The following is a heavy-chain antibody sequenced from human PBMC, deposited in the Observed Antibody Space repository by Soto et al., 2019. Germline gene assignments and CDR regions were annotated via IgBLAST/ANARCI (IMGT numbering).Heavy chain of an antibody. CDR3: AHYVSTSPAGWFDP. Sequence: QITLKESGPTLVKPTQTLTLTCTFSGLSLSTSGEAVGWIRPPPGKALEWLALIYWDDDKRYNPTLKPRLTITKDTSKNQVVLTLTNMDPVDTATYYCAHYVSTSPAGWFDPWGQGILVTVSS. D-gene: IGHD3-10*02. V-gene: IGHV2-5*02. CDR2: IYWDDDK. J-gene: IGHJ5*02. CDR1: GLSLSTSGEA.